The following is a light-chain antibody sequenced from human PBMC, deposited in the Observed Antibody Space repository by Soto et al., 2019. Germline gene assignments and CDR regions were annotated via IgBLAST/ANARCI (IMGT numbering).Light chain of an antibody. CDR1: SSDVGGYNF. Sequence: QSVLTQPRSVSGSPGQSVTISCTGTSSDVGGYNFVSWYQQHPGKPPKLMIYEGSKRPSGVSNRFSGSKSGNTASLTISGLQAEDEADYYCCSYAGSSTVVFGGGTKVTVL. V-gene: IGLV2-23*01. CDR3: CSYAGSSTVV. CDR2: EGS. J-gene: IGLJ2*01.